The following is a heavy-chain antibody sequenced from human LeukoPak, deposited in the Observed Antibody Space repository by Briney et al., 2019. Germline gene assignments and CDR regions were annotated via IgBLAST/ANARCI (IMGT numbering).Heavy chain of an antibody. J-gene: IGHJ6*03. CDR1: GFTFSSYS. CDR3: ARAGIEYQLLPYYMDV. V-gene: IGHV3-21*01. CDR2: ISSSSSYI. Sequence: GGSLRLSCAASGFTFSSYSMNWVRQAPGKGLEWVSSISSSSSYIYYADSVKGRFTISRDNAKNSLYLQMNSLRAEDTAAYYCARAGIEYQLLPYYMDVWGKGTTVTVSS. D-gene: IGHD2-2*01.